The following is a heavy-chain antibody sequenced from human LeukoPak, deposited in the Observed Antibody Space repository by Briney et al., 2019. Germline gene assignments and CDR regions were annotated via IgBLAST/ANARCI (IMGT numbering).Heavy chain of an antibody. J-gene: IGHJ4*02. Sequence: RESLKISCKGSGYSFTSYWISWVRQMPGKGLEWMGRIDPSDSYTNYSPSFQGHVTISADKSISTAYLQWSSLKASDTAMYYCARERGGELIFDYWGQGTLVTVSS. CDR2: IDPSDSYT. CDR3: ARERGGELIFDY. D-gene: IGHD1-26*01. V-gene: IGHV5-10-1*01. CDR1: GYSFTSYW.